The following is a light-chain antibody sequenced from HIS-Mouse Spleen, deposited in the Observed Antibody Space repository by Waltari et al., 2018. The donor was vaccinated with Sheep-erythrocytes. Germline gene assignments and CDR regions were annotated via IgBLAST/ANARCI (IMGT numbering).Light chain of an antibody. CDR1: QGISSY. J-gene: IGKJ2*01. CDR3: QRYYSYPYT. CDR2: AES. V-gene: IGKV1-8*01. Sequence: AIRMTQSPSSLSASTGDRVTITCRASQGISSYLAWYQQKPGKAPKLLIYAESTLQSGVPARVSGRGSGTDFTLTISCLQSEDFATYYCQRYYSYPYTIGQGTKLEIK.